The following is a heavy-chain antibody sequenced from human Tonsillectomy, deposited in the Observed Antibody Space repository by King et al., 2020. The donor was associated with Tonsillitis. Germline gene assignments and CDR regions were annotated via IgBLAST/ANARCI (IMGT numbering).Heavy chain of an antibody. CDR2: ISYSGNT. D-gene: IGHD3-3*01. CDR3: ARVLRRRDFWSGFYGSFLDY. Sequence: VQLQESGPGLVKSSQTLSLTCSVSGVSIISSDYYWSWIRQPPGKGLEWIGYISYSGNTYYNPSLKGRFSMSVDTSKNQFSLRLSSVTAADTAVYYCARVLRRRDFWSGFYGSFLDYWGQGALVTVSS. CDR1: GVSIISSDYY. J-gene: IGHJ4*02. V-gene: IGHV4-30-4*01.